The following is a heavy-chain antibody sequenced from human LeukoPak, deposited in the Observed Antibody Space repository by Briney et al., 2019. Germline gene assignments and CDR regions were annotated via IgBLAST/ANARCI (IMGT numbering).Heavy chain of an antibody. V-gene: IGHV3-23*01. CDR3: ARDKYYFDY. Sequence: GGSLRLSCAASGFTFSSYAMNWVRQAPGKGLEWASDISGSGGTTCYADSVKGRFTISRENSKNTLYLQMNSLRVEDTAVYYCARDKYYFDYWGQGTLVTVSS. CDR2: ISGSGGTT. J-gene: IGHJ4*02. CDR1: GFTFSSYA.